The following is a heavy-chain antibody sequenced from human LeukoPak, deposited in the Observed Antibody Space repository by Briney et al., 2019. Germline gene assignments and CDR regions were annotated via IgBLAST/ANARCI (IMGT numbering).Heavy chain of an antibody. V-gene: IGHV2-5*02. CDR2: IYWDDDK. CDR1: GFSLSTNEMG. Sequence: SGPTLVNPTQTLTLTCTFSGFSLSTNEMGVGWIRQPPGKALQWLAVIYWDDDKRYSPSLQSRLTITKDTSKNQVVLTMTNMDPVDTATYYCAHGQPTVSMVRGGLFDYWGQGALVTVSS. D-gene: IGHD3-10*01. J-gene: IGHJ4*02. CDR3: AHGQPTVSMVRGGLFDY.